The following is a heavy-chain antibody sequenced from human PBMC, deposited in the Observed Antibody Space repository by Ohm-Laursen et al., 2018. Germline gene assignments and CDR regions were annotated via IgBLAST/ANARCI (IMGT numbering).Heavy chain of an antibody. V-gene: IGHV4-59*01. CDR2: IYYSGST. Sequence: SETLSLTCTVSGGSISSYYWSWIRQPPGKGLEWIGYIYYSGSTNYNPSLKSRVTISVDMSKNQFSLEPNSVTAADTAVYYCARGGSGYYSRTFDYWGQGILVTVSS. CDR1: GGSISSYY. J-gene: IGHJ4*02. CDR3: ARGGSGYYSRTFDY. D-gene: IGHD3-22*01.